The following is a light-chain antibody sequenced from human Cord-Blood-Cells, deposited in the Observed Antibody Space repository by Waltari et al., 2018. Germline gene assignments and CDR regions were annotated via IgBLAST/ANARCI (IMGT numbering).Light chain of an antibody. CDR3: QQYYSYPRT. CDR1: QGISSS. Sequence: AIRMTQSPSSFSASTGARVTITCRASQGISSSLAWYQQKPGKAPKLLIYAASTLQSGVPSRFSGSGSGTDFTLTISCLQSEDFATYYCQQYYSYPRTFGQGTKVEIK. V-gene: IGKV1-8*01. J-gene: IGKJ1*01. CDR2: AAS.